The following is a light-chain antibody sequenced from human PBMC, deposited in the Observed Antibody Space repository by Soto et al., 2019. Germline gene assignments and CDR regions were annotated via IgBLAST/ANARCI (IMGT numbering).Light chain of an antibody. Sequence: QSALTQPASVSGSHGHSITISCTGTSSDVGGYNYVSWYQQHPGKAPKLMIYDVSNRPSGVSNRFSGSKSGNTASLTISGLQAEDEADYYCSSYTSSSTVVFGGGTKLTVL. CDR3: SSYTSSSTVV. J-gene: IGLJ2*01. CDR2: DVS. CDR1: SSDVGGYNY. V-gene: IGLV2-14*01.